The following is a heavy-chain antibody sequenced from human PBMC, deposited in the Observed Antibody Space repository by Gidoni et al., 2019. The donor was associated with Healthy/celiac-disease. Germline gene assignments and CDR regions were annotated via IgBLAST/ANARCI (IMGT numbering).Heavy chain of an antibody. V-gene: IGHV4-34*01. CDR3: ARGRRITMIVVVKGTNWFDP. D-gene: IGHD3-22*01. Sequence: QVQLQQWGAGLLKPSRSLSPTCAVHGGSFSGDSWSWIRQPPGKGLEWIGEINHSGRTNYSPSLKSRVTIKVETSRNQFSLKLSSVTDADTAVYYCARGRRITMIVVVKGTNWFDPWGQGTLVTVSS. CDR1: GGSFSGDS. J-gene: IGHJ5*02. CDR2: INHSGRT.